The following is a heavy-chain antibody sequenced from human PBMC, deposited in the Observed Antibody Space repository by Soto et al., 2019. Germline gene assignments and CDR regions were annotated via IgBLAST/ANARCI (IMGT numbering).Heavy chain of an antibody. J-gene: IGHJ5*02. Sequence: GGSLRLSCTASGFTFGDYAMSWVHQAPGKGLEWVGFIRSKAYGGTTEYAASVKGRFTISRDDSKSIAYLQMNSLKTEDTAVYYCTRAAASSGWFDPWGQGTLVTVSS. CDR1: GFTFGDYA. CDR3: TRAAASSGWFDP. D-gene: IGHD6-13*01. CDR2: IRSKAYGGTT. V-gene: IGHV3-49*04.